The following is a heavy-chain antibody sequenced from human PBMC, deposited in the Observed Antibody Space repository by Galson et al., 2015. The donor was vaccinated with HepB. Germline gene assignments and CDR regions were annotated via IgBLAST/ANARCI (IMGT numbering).Heavy chain of an antibody. D-gene: IGHD7-27*01. CDR3: AQQRGTGGPFDY. V-gene: IGHV3-23*01. CDR1: GFTFSSYA. CDR2: ISGSGGST. Sequence: SLRLSCAASGFTFSSYAMSWVRQAPGKGLEWVSAISGSGGSTYYADSVKGRFTISRDNSKNTLDLQMNSLRAEDTAVYYCAQQRGTGGPFDYWGQGTLVTVSS. J-gene: IGHJ4*02.